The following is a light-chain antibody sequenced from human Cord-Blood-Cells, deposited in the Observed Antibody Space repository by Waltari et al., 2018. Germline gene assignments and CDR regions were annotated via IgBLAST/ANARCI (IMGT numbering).Light chain of an antibody. CDR1: SGINVGTYR. CDR2: YKSDSDK. J-gene: IGLJ1*01. CDR3: MIWHSSAYV. V-gene: IGLV5-45*02. Sequence: QAVLTQPSSLSASPGASASLTCTLRSGINVGTYRIYWYQQKPGSPPQYLLRYKSDSDKQQGSGVPSRFSGSKDASANAGILLISGLQSEDDADYYCMIWHSSAYVFGTGTKVTVL.